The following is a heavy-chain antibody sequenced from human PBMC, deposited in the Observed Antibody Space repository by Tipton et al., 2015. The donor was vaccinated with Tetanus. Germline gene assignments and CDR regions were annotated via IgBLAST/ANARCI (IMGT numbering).Heavy chain of an antibody. J-gene: IGHJ5*02. CDR2: INWDATYA. CDR3: AKGYIHGRLNWFDP. CDR1: GFTFDDYT. D-gene: IGHD5-18*01. V-gene: IGHV3-43*01. Sequence: LSLTCAASGFTFDDYTMHWVRQAPGKGLEWVALINWDATYAFYGDSVEGRFTISRDNTKNSLYLQMNSLRAEDTALYYCAKGYIHGRLNWFDPWGQGTLVTVSS.